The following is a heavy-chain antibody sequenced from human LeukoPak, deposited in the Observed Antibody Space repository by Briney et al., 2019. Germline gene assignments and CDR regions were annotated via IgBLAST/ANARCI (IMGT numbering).Heavy chain of an antibody. D-gene: IGHD4-17*01. Sequence: SETLSLTCGVSGGSISNTNWWTWVRQPPGKGLEWIGEVNLQGSTNYNPSLKSRVTISVDTSKNLFSLKLTSVTAADTAMYYCATCRDEFGDYGFTSWGQGTLVTVSS. CDR2: VNLQGST. V-gene: IGHV4-4*02. CDR3: ATCRDEFGDYGFTS. CDR1: GGSISNTNW. J-gene: IGHJ5*02.